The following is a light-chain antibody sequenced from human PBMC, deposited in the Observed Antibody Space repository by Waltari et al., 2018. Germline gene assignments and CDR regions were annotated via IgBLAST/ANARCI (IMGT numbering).Light chain of an antibody. J-gene: IGKJ4*01. Sequence: DIVMTQSPDSLAVSLGERATINCKSSQTVLYSSNNKNYLAWSQQKPGQPPKLLISWASTRESGVPDRFSGSGSGTDFTLTISSLQAEDVAVYYCQQYSTTPLTFGGGTKVEVK. CDR2: WAS. CDR1: QTVLYSSNNKNY. V-gene: IGKV4-1*01. CDR3: QQYSTTPLT.